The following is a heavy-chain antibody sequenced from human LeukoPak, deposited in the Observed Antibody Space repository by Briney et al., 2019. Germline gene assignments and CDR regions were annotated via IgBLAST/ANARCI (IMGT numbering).Heavy chain of an antibody. V-gene: IGHV4-39*07. CDR3: ARSRLSLAFDI. CDR1: GGSISSSSYY. Sequence: SETLSLTCTVSGGSISSSSYYWGWIRQPPGKGLEWIGSIYYSGSTYYNPSLKSRVTISVDTSKNQFSLKLSSVTAADTAVYYCARSRLSLAFDIWGQGTMVTVSS. D-gene: IGHD3-22*01. J-gene: IGHJ3*02. CDR2: IYYSGST.